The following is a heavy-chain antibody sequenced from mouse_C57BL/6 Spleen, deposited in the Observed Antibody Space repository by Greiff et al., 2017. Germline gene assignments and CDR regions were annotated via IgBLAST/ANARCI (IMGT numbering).Heavy chain of an antibody. V-gene: IGHV1-52*01. J-gene: IGHJ4*01. D-gene: IGHD3-1*01. CDR2: IDPSDSET. CDR3: ARFGRDYAMDY. CDR1: GYTFTSYW. Sequence: QVQLQQSGAELVRPGSSVKLSCKASGYTFTSYWMHWVKQRPIQGLEWIGNIDPSDSETHYNQKFKDKATLTVDKSSSTAYMQLSSLTSEDSAVYYCARFGRDYAMDYWGQGTSVTVSS.